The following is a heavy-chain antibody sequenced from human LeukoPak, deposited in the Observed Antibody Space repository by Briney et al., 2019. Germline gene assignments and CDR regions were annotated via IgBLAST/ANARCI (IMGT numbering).Heavy chain of an antibody. V-gene: IGHV1-2*02. CDR1: GYTFTGYY. CDR3: ARRGSYRNYYYMDV. D-gene: IGHD1-14*01. J-gene: IGHJ6*03. CDR2: INPNSGGT. Sequence: ASVKVSCKASGYTFTGYYMHWVRQAPGRGLEWMGWINPNSGGTNYAQKFQGRVTMTRDTSISTAYMELSRLRSDDTAVYYCARRGSYRNYYYMDVWGKGTTVTVSS.